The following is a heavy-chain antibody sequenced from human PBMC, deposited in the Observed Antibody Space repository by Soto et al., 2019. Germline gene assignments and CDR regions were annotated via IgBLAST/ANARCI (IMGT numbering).Heavy chain of an antibody. CDR1: GFTFSSFA. V-gene: IGHV3-23*01. CDR2: ISGSGGST. D-gene: IGHD3-3*01. Sequence: GGSLRLSCAASGFTFSSFAMSWVRQAPGKGLDWVSAISGSGGSTYSADSVRGRFTISRDNSKNTLYLQMNSLRAEDTAVYYCAKEGPITIFGVVPPGGMDVWGQGTTVTVSS. J-gene: IGHJ6*02. CDR3: AKEGPITIFGVVPPGGMDV.